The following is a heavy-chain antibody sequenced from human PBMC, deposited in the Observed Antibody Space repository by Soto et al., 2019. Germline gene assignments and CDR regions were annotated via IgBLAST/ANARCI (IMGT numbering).Heavy chain of an antibody. CDR1: GFTFGTYG. V-gene: IGHV3-30*18. Sequence: QVQLVESGGGVVLPGGSLRLSCVASGFTFGTYGMHWVRQAPGKGLVWVAVISYNGNNKFSADSVKGRFSITRDNTENTLYLQMTSRIDEDTAVYYWVKDSGQVGVVSAATVEKWGQGTRVTVSS. CDR3: VKDSGQVGVVSAATVEK. CDR2: ISYNGNNK. D-gene: IGHD2-21*01. J-gene: IGHJ4*02.